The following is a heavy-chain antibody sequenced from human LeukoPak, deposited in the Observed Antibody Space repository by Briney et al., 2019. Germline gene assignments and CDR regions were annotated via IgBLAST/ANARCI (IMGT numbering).Heavy chain of an antibody. Sequence: PSETLSLTCAVYGGSFSDYYWSWIRQPPGKGLEWIGEINRSGSTNYNPSLKSRVTISVDTSNNQFSLKLSSVTAADTAVYYCARSRLGTDLWGRGILVTVSS. D-gene: IGHD6-19*01. V-gene: IGHV4-34*01. CDR2: INRSGST. CDR3: ARSRLGTDL. J-gene: IGHJ2*01. CDR1: GGSFSDYY.